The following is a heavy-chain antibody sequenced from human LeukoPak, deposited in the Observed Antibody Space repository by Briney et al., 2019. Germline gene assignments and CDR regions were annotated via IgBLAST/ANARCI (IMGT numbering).Heavy chain of an antibody. CDR3: ARAGVSGSYPRYIWFDP. Sequence: ASVKVSCKASGYTFTSYDINWVRQATGQGLEWMGWMNPNSGNTGYAQKFQGRVTMTRNTSISTAYMELSSLRSEDTAVYYCARAGVSGSYPRYIWFDPWGQGTLVTVPS. CDR2: MNPNSGNT. V-gene: IGHV1-8*01. D-gene: IGHD1-26*01. J-gene: IGHJ5*02. CDR1: GYTFTSYD.